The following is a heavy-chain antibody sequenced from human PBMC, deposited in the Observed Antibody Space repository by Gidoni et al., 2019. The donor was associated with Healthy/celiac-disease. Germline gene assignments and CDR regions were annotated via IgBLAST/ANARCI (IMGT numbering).Heavy chain of an antibody. CDR3: AKRGPVVPAAVDY. Sequence: FSSYAMSWVRQAPGKGLVWVSAISGSGGSTYYADSVKGRFTISRDNSKNTLYLQMNSLRAEDTAVYYCAKRGPVVPAAVDYWGQGTLVTVSS. V-gene: IGHV3-23*01. D-gene: IGHD2-2*01. J-gene: IGHJ4*02. CDR1: FSSYA. CDR2: ISGSGGST.